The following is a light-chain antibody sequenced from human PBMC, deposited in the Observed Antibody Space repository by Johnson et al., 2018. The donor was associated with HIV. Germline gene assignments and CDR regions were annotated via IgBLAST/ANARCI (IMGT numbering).Light chain of an antibody. CDR1: SSNIANNY. Sequence: QSVLTQPPSVSAAPGQRVTVSCSGRSSNIANNYESWYQQFPGEAPKLLIYENNKRPSGIPDRFSGSKSGTSATLGITGLQTGDEADYYCGTWDSSLSDYVFGAETKVTVL. CDR2: ENN. J-gene: IGLJ1*01. CDR3: GTWDSSLSDYV. V-gene: IGLV1-51*01.